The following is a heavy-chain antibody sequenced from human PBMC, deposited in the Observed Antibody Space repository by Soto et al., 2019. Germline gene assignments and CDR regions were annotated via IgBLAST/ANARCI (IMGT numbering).Heavy chain of an antibody. CDR1: GFTFSSYS. J-gene: IGHJ6*02. CDR3: ARDGYSSSWNYYYGMDV. D-gene: IGHD6-13*01. Sequence: EVQLVESGGGLVKPGGSLRLSCAASGFTFSSYSMNWVRQAPGKGLEWVSSISSSSSYIYYADSVKGRFTISRDNAKNSLHLQMNSLRAEDTAGYYCARDGYSSSWNYYYGMDVWGQGTTVTVSS. V-gene: IGHV3-21*01. CDR2: ISSSSSYI.